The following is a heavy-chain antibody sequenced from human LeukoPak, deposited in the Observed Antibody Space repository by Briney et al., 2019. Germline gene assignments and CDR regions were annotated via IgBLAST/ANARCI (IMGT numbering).Heavy chain of an antibody. CDR1: GFTFSSYG. J-gene: IGHJ4*02. Sequence: GRSLRLSCAASGFTFSSYGMHWVRQAPGKGLEWVAVIWYDGSNKYYADSVKGRFTISRDNSKNTLYLQMNSLRAEDTAVYYCARSCPLWLGPCPSDYWGQGTLVTVSS. CDR3: ARSCPLWLGPCPSDY. D-gene: IGHD3-10*01. V-gene: IGHV3-33*01. CDR2: IWYDGSNK.